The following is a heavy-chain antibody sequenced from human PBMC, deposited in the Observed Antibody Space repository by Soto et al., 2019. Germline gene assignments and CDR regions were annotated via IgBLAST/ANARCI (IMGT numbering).Heavy chain of an antibody. J-gene: IGHJ4*02. CDR2: IYYSGST. V-gene: IGHV4-31*03. Sequence: QVQLQESGPGLVKPSQTLSLTCTVSGGSISSGGYYWSWIRQHPGKGLEWIGYIYYSGSTYYNPSLKSRVTIPVDTSKNQFSLKLSSVTAADTAVYYCARDGITMVRGVILTHYFDYWGQGTLVTVSS. D-gene: IGHD3-10*01. CDR1: GGSISSGGYY. CDR3: ARDGITMVRGVILTHYFDY.